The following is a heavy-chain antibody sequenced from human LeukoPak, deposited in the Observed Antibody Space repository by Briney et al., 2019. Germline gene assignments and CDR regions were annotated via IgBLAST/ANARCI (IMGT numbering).Heavy chain of an antibody. CDR2: ISSSSSYI. V-gene: IGHV3-21*01. Sequence: GGSLRLSCAASGFTFSSYSMNWVRQAPGKGLEWVSSISSSSSYIYYADSVKGRFTISRDNAKNSLYLQMNSLRAEDTAVYYCAREGVTISPPFDIWGQGTMVTVSS. CDR1: GFTFSSYS. J-gene: IGHJ3*02. D-gene: IGHD3-9*01. CDR3: AREGVTISPPFDI.